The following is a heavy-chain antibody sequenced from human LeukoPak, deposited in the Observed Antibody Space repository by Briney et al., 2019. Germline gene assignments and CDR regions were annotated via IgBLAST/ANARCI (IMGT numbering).Heavy chain of an antibody. CDR1: GFTFSSYG. V-gene: IGHV3-33*08. Sequence: PGGSLRLSCAASGFTFSSYGMHWVRQAPGKGLGWVAVIWYDGSNKYYADSVEGRFTISRDNSKNTLYLQMNSLRAEDTAVYYCARSPGRYNWFDPWGQGTLVTVSS. CDR2: IWYDGSNK. J-gene: IGHJ5*02. D-gene: IGHD2-8*02. CDR3: ARSPGRYNWFDP.